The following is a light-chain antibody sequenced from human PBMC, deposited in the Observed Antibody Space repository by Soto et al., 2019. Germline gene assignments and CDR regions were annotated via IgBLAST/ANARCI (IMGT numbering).Light chain of an antibody. J-gene: IGKJ4*01. CDR3: QQYGSSPLT. Sequence: DIVWTQSPGTLSLSPGERDTLSGWASQSVSNNYLAWYQQKPGQAPRLLIYDAYNRATGITARFSGSGSGTDFTITISRLEPEDFAVYYCQQYGSSPLTFGGGTQVDIK. CDR2: DAY. CDR1: QSVSNNY. V-gene: IGKV3-20*01.